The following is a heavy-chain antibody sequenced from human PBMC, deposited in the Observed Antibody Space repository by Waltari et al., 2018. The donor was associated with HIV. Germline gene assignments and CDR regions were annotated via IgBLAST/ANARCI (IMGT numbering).Heavy chain of an antibody. CDR2: IRSIGDTT. J-gene: IGHJ4*02. V-gene: IGHV3-23*01. Sequence: EVQLLESGGGLVQPGGSLRLSCAPSGFIFCYYAMSWVRQAPGKGLEWVSTIRSIGDTTYYADSVKGRFTTTRANSKDTLYLQMNSLRAEDTAVYYCAKDSMGAIDVEDYFDFWGQGTLVTVSS. CDR3: AKDSMGAIDVEDYFDF. D-gene: IGHD1-26*01. CDR1: GFIFCYYA.